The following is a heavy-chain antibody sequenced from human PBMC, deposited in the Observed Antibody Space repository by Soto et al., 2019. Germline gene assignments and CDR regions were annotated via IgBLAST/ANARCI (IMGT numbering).Heavy chain of an antibody. V-gene: IGHV4-31*03. D-gene: IGHD6-6*01. Sequence: PSATLSLTCTVSGDSISSGDYYWNWIRQHPGMGLEWIGYIYYSGTTFYNPSLKSRVTISVDTSKNQSSLKLNSMTAEDTAVYYCARIQLGYDAFDIWGQGTMVTVSS. CDR2: IYYSGTT. CDR1: GDSISSGDYY. CDR3: ARIQLGYDAFDI. J-gene: IGHJ3*02.